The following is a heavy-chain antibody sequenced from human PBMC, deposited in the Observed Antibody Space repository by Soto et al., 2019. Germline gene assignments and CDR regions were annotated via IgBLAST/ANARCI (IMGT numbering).Heavy chain of an antibody. J-gene: IGHJ4*02. CDR1: GFIVSASY. CDR2: IYSDGRT. CDR3: TRCSGWYAECYFDC. V-gene: IGHV3-53*01. D-gene: IGHD6-13*01. Sequence: GGSLRLSCAATGFIVSASYMSWVRQAPGKGLEWVSVIYSDGRTYYADSVKGRFTISRDNSKNTLYLQMNSLSAEDTAVYYCTRCSGWYAECYFDCSDQVTMVTVSS.